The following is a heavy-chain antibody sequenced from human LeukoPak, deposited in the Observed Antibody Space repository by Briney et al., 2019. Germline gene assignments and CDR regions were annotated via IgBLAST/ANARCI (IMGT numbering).Heavy chain of an antibody. J-gene: IGHJ4*02. CDR1: GFTFINYY. V-gene: IGHV1-46*01. CDR3: ARDLDYGEKSEDY. CDR2: INLSGGST. Sequence: ASVKVSYKASGFTFINYYMHWVRQAPGQGLEWLGIINLSGGSTHYPQKFQDRVTMTRDTSTSTVYMELSSLRSEDTAVYYCARDLDYGEKSEDYWGQGTLVTVSS. D-gene: IGHD4/OR15-4a*01.